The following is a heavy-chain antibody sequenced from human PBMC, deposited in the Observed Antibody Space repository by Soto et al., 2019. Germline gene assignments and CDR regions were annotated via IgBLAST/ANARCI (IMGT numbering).Heavy chain of an antibody. J-gene: IGHJ6*02. D-gene: IGHD3-3*01. Sequence: GGSLRLSCAASGFTFSSYAMSWVRQAPGKGLEWVSAISGSGGSTYYADSVKGRFTISRDNSKNTLYLQMNSLRAEDTAVYYCAKVDRGGFLEWSPWSYYYGMDVWGQGTTVTVSS. CDR2: ISGSGGST. CDR1: GFTFSSYA. V-gene: IGHV3-23*01. CDR3: AKVDRGGFLEWSPWSYYYGMDV.